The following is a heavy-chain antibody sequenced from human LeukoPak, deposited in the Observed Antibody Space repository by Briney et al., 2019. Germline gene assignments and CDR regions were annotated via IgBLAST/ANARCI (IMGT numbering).Heavy chain of an antibody. V-gene: IGHV3-23*01. CDR1: GFTCNSYA. CDR3: AKDSRPYYYGSGSWFDP. Sequence: GGSLRLSCAGTGFTCNSYAMWWVRQAPGKGLEWVSAISCSGGSTYYADSVKGRFTISRDNSKNTLYLQMNSLRAEDTAVYYCAKDSRPYYYGSGSWFDPWGQGTLVTVSS. CDR2: ISCSGGST. J-gene: IGHJ5*02. D-gene: IGHD3-10*01.